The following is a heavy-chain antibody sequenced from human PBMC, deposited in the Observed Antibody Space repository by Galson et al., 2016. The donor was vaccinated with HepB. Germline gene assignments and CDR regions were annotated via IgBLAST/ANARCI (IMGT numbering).Heavy chain of an antibody. D-gene: IGHD3-22*01. CDR2: IIPIFGTT. V-gene: IGHV1-69*13. Sequence: SVKVSCKASGDTFNTYAISWVRQAPGQGLEWMGGIIPIFGTTNYAQKFQGRVTITADESTRTAYMELSSLRSEDTAMYYCAREEAMIVVGDAFDIWGQGTLVTVSS. CDR3: AREEAMIVVGDAFDI. CDR1: GDTFNTYA. J-gene: IGHJ3*02.